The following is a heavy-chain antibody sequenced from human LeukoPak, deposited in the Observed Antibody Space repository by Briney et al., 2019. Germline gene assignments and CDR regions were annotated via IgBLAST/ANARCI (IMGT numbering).Heavy chain of an antibody. CDR3: ARAGIAAAGIFHGPETRHFDY. D-gene: IGHD6-13*01. CDR1: GGPISSGGYY. J-gene: IGHJ4*02. V-gene: IGHV4-30-2*01. CDR2: INHSGST. Sequence: PSQTLSLTCTVSGGPISSGGYYWSWIRQPPGKGLEWIGEINHSGSTNYNPSLKSRVTISVDTSKNQFSLKLSSVTAADTAVYYCARAGIAAAGIFHGPETRHFDYWGQGTLVTVSS.